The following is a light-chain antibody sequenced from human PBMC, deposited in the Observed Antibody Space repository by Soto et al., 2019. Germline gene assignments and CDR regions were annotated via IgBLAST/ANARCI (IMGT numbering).Light chain of an antibody. Sequence: EVVLTQSPGTLSLSPGGRATLSCRASQSVSSNYLAWYQQKLGQAPRLLIYDASNRATGIPARFSGSGPGTDFTLTISSLEPEDFALYYCQQHINWPLTFGGGTKVDIK. CDR1: QSVSSNY. J-gene: IGKJ4*01. V-gene: IGKV3D-11*02. CDR2: DAS. CDR3: QQHINWPLT.